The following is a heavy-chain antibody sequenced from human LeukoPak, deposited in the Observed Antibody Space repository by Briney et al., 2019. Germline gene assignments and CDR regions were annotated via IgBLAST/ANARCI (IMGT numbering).Heavy chain of an antibody. CDR3: ARGGVMYGDY. CDR2: IYHSGST. CDR1: GYSISSGYY. V-gene: IGHV4-38-2*02. D-gene: IGHD3-16*01. J-gene: IGHJ4*02. Sequence: SETLSLTCTVSGYSISSGYYWGWIRQPPGKGLEWIGSIYHSGSTYYNPSLKSRVTISVDTSTNQFSLKLSSVTAADTAVYYCARGGVMYGDYWGQGTLVTVSS.